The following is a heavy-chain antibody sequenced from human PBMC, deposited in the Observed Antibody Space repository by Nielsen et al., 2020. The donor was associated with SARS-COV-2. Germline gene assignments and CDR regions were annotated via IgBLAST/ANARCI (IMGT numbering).Heavy chain of an antibody. D-gene: IGHD1-14*01. CDR3: ARGIRPRHVFDI. CDR2: IYHRGST. CDR1: GGSISSNNW. Sequence: SETLSLTCAVSGGSISSNNWWSWVRQPPGKGLEWIGEIYHRGSTNYSPSLKTRVTISVDKSKNQFSLELRSVTAADTAVYYCARGIRPRHVFDIWGQGTVVTVSS. V-gene: IGHV4-4*02. J-gene: IGHJ3*02.